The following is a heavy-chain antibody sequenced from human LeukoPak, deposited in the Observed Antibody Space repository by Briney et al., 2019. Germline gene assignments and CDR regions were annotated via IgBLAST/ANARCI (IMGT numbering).Heavy chain of an antibody. D-gene: IGHD6-13*01. J-gene: IGHJ3*02. CDR1: GGSFSGYY. CDR3: ARQYSSSWLVAFDI. Sequence: SETLSLTCAVYGGSFSGYYWSWIRQPPGKGLEWIGEINHSGSTNYNPSLKSRVTISVDTSKNQFSLKPSSVTAADTAVYYCARQYSSSWLVAFDIWGQGTMVTVSS. CDR2: INHSGST. V-gene: IGHV4-34*01.